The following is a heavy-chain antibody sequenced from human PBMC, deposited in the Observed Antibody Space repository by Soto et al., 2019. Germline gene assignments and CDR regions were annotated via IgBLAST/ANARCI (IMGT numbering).Heavy chain of an antibody. CDR3: ARGRNACITMVRGVINWFDP. J-gene: IGHJ5*02. V-gene: IGHV1-8*01. CDR1: GYTFTSYD. D-gene: IGHD3-10*01. CDR2: MNPNSGNT. Sequence: ASVKVSCKASGYTFTSYDINWVRQATGQGLERMGWMNPNSGNTGYAQKFQGRVTMTRNTSISTAYMELSSLRSEDTAVYYCARGRNACITMVRGVINWFDPWGQGTLVTVSS.